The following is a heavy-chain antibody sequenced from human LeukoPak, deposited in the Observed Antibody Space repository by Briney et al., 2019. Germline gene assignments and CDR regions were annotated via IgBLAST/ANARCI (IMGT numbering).Heavy chain of an antibody. CDR3: ARGPDGYNSHFDY. J-gene: IGHJ4*02. Sequence: PGGSLRLSCVASGFTFSDYAMRWVRQAPGKGLEWVAVIYYDGSKKYYADTVEGRFTISRDNSKNTLYLHMKSLRVEDTAVYYCARGPDGYNSHFDYWGQGTLVTVSS. D-gene: IGHD5-24*01. CDR2: IYYDGSKK. V-gene: IGHV3-30-3*01. CDR1: GFTFSDYA.